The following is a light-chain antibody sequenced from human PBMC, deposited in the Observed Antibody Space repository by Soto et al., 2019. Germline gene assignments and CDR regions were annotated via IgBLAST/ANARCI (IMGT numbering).Light chain of an antibody. CDR2: EVF. CDR3: SSYTSVNTEV. J-gene: IGLJ2*01. Sequence: QSALTQPASVSGSPGQSITISCTGTNSDVGGYNFVSWYQQYPGRAPKLMIYEVFNRPSGVSNRFSGSKSGNTASLTISGXXXXXXXXXYCSSYTSVNTEVFGGGTKL. CDR1: NSDVGGYNF. V-gene: IGLV2-14*01.